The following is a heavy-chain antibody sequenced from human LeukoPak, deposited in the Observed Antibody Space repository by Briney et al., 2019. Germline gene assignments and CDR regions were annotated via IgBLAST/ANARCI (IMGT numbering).Heavy chain of an antibody. D-gene: IGHD6-19*01. Sequence: GGSLRLSCAASGFNFSRHSMNWVRQAPGKGLEWVSYISISSSYINYSDSVKGRFTISRDNAKNSLYLQMNSLRAEDTAVYYCARSIAVAGLDYWGQGTLVTVSS. J-gene: IGHJ4*02. CDR3: ARSIAVAGLDY. CDR1: GFNFSRHS. CDR2: ISISSSYI. V-gene: IGHV3-21*01.